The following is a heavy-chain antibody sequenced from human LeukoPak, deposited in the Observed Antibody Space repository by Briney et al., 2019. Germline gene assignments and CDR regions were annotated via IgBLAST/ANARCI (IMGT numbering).Heavy chain of an antibody. D-gene: IGHD3-22*01. CDR3: ARGYHDFSGYWLSYFDY. Sequence: PSETLSLTCTVSGGSISSYYWTWIRQPPGKGLEWIGYIYYSGSTNYNPSLKSRVTISIDTSKNQFSLKLSSVTAADTAVYYCARGYHDFSGYWLSYFDYWGQGTLVTVSS. J-gene: IGHJ4*02. CDR2: IYYSGST. V-gene: IGHV4-59*01. CDR1: GGSISSYY.